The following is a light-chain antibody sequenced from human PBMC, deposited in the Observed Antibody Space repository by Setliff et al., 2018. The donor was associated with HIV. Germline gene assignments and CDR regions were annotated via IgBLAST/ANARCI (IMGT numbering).Light chain of an antibody. CDR2: SIS. J-gene: IGLJ2*01. V-gene: IGLV2-14*03. Sequence: QSALAQPASVSGSPGQSITISCTGTSSDIGTYDYVSWYQQYPGKAPKLMIYSISNRPSGVSIRFSGSKSGNTASLTISGLQAEDEADYYCSSYTSSSTVLFGGGTKVTVL. CDR3: SSYTSSSTVL. CDR1: SSDIGTYDY.